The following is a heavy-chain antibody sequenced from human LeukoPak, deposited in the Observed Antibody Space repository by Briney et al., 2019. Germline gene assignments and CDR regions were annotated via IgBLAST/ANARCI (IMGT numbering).Heavy chain of an antibody. CDR1: GFTFSDYY. Sequence: PGGSLRLYCAASGFTFSDYYMSWIRQAPGKGLEWVSYIISSGSTIYYADSVRGRFTISRDNAKNSLYLQMNSLRAEDTAVYYCARMLLNWFDPWGQGTLVTVSS. J-gene: IGHJ5*02. D-gene: IGHD3-16*01. V-gene: IGHV3-11*04. CDR2: IISSGSTI. CDR3: ARMLLNWFDP.